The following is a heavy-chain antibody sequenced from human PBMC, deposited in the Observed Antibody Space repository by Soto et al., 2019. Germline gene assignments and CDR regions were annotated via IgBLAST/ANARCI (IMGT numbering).Heavy chain of an antibody. D-gene: IGHD5-18*01. CDR2: IYYSGST. CDR1: GVSISSYY. Sequence: SETLSLTCTVSGVSISSYYWSWIRQPPGKGLEWIGYIYYSGSTNYNPSLKSRVTISVDTSKNQFSLKLSSVTAADTAVYYCARVGSGYSYGFFDYWGQGTLVTVSS. CDR3: ARVGSGYSYGFFDY. J-gene: IGHJ4*02. V-gene: IGHV4-59*01.